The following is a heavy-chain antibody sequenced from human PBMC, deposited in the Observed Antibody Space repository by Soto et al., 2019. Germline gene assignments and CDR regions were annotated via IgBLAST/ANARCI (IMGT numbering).Heavy chain of an antibody. J-gene: IGHJ5*02. V-gene: IGHV4-39*07. Sequence: SETLSLTCTVSGASIRSSTFSWGWIRQPPGKDLEWIGNIYHSGSTYYNPSLKSRVTISVDRSKNQFSLKLSSVTAADTAVYYCARVPDRWGQGTLVTVSS. CDR1: GASIRSSTFS. D-gene: IGHD2-2*01. CDR3: ARVPDR. CDR2: IYHSGST.